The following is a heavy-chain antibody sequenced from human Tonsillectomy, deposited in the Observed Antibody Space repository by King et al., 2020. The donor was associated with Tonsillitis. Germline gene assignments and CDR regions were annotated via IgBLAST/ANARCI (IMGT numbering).Heavy chain of an antibody. CDR2: IKSKTDGGTT. CDR1: GFTFSNAW. Sequence: QLVQSGGGLVKPGGSLRLSCAASGFTFSNAWMSWVRQAPGKGLEWVGRIKSKTDGGTTDYAAPVKGRFTISRDDSKNTLYLQMNSLKTKDTAVYYCTTDPYGDRFDYWGQGTLVTVSS. D-gene: IGHD4-17*01. J-gene: IGHJ4*02. CDR3: TTDPYGDRFDY. V-gene: IGHV3-15*01.